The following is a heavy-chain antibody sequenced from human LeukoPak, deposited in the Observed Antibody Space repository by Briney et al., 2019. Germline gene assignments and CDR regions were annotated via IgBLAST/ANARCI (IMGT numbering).Heavy chain of an antibody. J-gene: IGHJ6*03. Sequence: PSETLSLTCTFSGGSISSYYWSWIRQPAGKGLEWIGRIYTSGSTNYNPSLKSRVTMSVDTSKNQFSLKLSSVTAADTAVYYCARGMFGGVSSARVDYYYYYMDVWGKGTTVTVSS. CDR1: GGSISSYY. V-gene: IGHV4-4*07. CDR3: ARGMFGGVSSARVDYYYYYMDV. D-gene: IGHD3-16*01. CDR2: IYTSGST.